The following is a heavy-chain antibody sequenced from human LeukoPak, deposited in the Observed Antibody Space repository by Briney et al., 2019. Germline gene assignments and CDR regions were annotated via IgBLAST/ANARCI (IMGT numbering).Heavy chain of an antibody. D-gene: IGHD5-24*01. CDR3: ARDKGGDGYGAYYYGMDV. CDR1: GGSISSYY. Sequence: PSETLSLTCTVSGGSISSYYWSWIRQPPGKGLEWIGYIYYSGSTSYNPSLKSRVTISVDTSKNQFSLKLSSVTAADTAVYYCARDKGGDGYGAYYYGMDVWGQGTTVTVSS. CDR2: IYYSGST. V-gene: IGHV4-59*12. J-gene: IGHJ6*02.